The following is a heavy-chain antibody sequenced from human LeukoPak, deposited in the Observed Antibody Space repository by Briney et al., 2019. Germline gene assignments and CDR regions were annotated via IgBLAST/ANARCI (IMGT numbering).Heavy chain of an antibody. CDR3: ARDFSAALVWYFAL. CDR2: ISYDGSNK. CDR1: GFTFSNYA. V-gene: IGHV3-30-3*01. J-gene: IGHJ2*01. Sequence: PGGSLRLSCAASGFTFSNYAMYWVRQAPGKGLEWVAVISYDGSNKYYADSVKGRFTISRDNSKNTLYLQMNSLSAEDTAVYYCARDFSAALVWYFALWGRGTLVTVSS. D-gene: IGHD6-13*01.